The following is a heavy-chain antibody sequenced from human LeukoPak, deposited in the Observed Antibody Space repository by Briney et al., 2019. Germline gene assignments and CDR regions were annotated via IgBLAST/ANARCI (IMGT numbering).Heavy chain of an antibody. V-gene: IGHV4-59*12. CDR2: IYYTGST. CDR1: GGSISTYY. Sequence: SETLSLTCTVSGGSISTYYWSWIRQPPGKALEWIGYIYYTGSTTYNPSLKRRVSISVDTSKNQFSLKLSSVTAADTAVYYCARTPRWGRYFDYWGQGTLVTVSS. J-gene: IGHJ4*02. D-gene: IGHD3-16*01. CDR3: ARTPRWGRYFDY.